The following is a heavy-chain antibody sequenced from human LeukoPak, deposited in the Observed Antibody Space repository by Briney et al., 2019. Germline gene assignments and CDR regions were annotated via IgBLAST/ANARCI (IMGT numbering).Heavy chain of an antibody. CDR2: IYYSGST. J-gene: IGHJ4*02. CDR1: GGSVSSVSYY. D-gene: IGHD3-22*01. Sequence: SDTLSLTCTVSGGSVSSVSYYWSWIRRPPGKGLEWIGYIYYSGSTKYNPSLKSRVTISVDTSKDQFSLKLSSVTAADTAVYYCARAKKWYYYDSSGYSSFDYWGQGTLVTVSS. CDR3: ARAKKWYYYDSSGYSSFDY. V-gene: IGHV4-61*01.